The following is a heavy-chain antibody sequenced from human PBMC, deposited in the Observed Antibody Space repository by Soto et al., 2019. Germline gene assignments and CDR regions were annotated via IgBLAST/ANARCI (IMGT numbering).Heavy chain of an antibody. CDR2: IRGFSPYT. J-gene: IGHJ6*02. CDR1: GFTFRTYT. Sequence: EVQLVESGGGLVKPGGSLRLSCISSGFTFRTYTMNWVRQAPGKGLEWVSGIRGFSPYTFYAGSVKGRFTISRDNVKNSLYLQMNSVRAEDTAVYYCARDRGYDAHDYYYNAMDVWGQGTTVTVSS. CDR3: ARDRGYDAHDYYYNAMDV. V-gene: IGHV3-21*01. D-gene: IGHD2-15*01.